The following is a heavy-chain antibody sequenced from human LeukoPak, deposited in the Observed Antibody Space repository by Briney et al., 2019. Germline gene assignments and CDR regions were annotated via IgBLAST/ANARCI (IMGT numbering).Heavy chain of an antibody. CDR2: ISYDGSNK. Sequence: AGGSLRLSCAASGFTFSSYAMHWVRQAPGKGLEWVAVISYDGSNKYYADSVKGRFTISRDNSKNTLYLQMNSLRAEDTAVYYCARGPYYRTNAPEYYFDYWGQGTLVTVSS. CDR3: ARGPYYRTNAPEYYFDY. J-gene: IGHJ4*02. V-gene: IGHV3-30*04. CDR1: GFTFSSYA. D-gene: IGHD3-22*01.